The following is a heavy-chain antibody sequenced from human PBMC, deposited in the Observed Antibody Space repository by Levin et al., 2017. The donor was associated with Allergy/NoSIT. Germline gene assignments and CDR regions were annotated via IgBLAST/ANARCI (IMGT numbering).Heavy chain of an antibody. CDR1: GYNFVAYY. J-gene: IGHJ4*02. Sequence: ASVKVSCKASGYNFVAYYIHWVRQAPGQGLEWMGWINPTNGGTQYEQKFQGRVTMTRDTSISTVYMDLSGLRSDDTATYYCGRLYRDSSAHFDYWGQGTLVTVSS. CDR2: INPTNGGT. D-gene: IGHD3-22*01. V-gene: IGHV1-2*02. CDR3: GRLYRDSSAHFDY.